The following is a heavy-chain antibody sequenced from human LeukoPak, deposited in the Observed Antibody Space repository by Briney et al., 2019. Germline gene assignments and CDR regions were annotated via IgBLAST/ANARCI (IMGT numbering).Heavy chain of an antibody. V-gene: IGHV1-2*02. CDR2: INPNSGGT. D-gene: IGHD6-19*01. CDR1: GYTFTGYY. J-gene: IGHJ6*03. CDR3: ARDRVAVAGTGYYYYMDV. Sequence: ASVKVSCKASGYTFTGYYMHWVRQAPGQGLEWMGWINPNSGGTNYAQKFQGRVTMTRDTSISTAYMELSRLRSDDTAVYYCARDRVAVAGTGYYYYMDVWGKGTTVTISS.